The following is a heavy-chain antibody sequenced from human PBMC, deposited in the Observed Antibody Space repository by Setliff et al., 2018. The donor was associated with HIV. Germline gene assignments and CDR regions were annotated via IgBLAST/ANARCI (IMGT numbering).Heavy chain of an antibody. Sequence: PGGSLRLSCAASGFTFSSSWMSWVRQAPGKGLEWVANIKEDGSETSYADSVKGRFTISRDNAKNSLYLQMNGLRAEDTAIYYCAKEIDPYPSTSIDYWGQGTLVTVSS. D-gene: IGHD2-2*01. J-gene: IGHJ4*02. CDR1: GFTFSSSW. V-gene: IGHV3-7*03. CDR3: AKEIDPYPSTSIDY. CDR2: IKEDGSET.